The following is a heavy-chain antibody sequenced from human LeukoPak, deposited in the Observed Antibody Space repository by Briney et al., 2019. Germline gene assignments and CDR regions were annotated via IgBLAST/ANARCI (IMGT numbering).Heavy chain of an antibody. Sequence: GGSLRLSCAASGFTFSSYAMHWGRQAPGKGLEWVAVISYDGSNKYYADSVKGRFTISRDNSKNTLYLQMNSLRAEDTAVYYCARAYSGSSPIDYWGQGTLVTVSS. CDR1: GFTFSSYA. CDR2: ISYDGSNK. V-gene: IGHV3-30-3*01. J-gene: IGHJ4*02. CDR3: ARAYSGSSPIDY. D-gene: IGHD1-26*01.